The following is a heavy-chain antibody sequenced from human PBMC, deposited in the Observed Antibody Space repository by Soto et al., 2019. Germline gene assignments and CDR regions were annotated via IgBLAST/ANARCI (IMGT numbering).Heavy chain of an antibody. CDR3: AKDGGRDIVLMVYATNDAFDI. CDR1: GFTFSSYA. D-gene: IGHD2-8*01. J-gene: IGHJ3*02. CDR2: ISGSGGST. V-gene: IGHV3-23*01. Sequence: LRLSCAASGFTFSSYAMSWVRQAPGKGLEWVSGISGSGGSTYYADSVKGRFTISRDNSKNTLYLQMNSLRAEDTAVYYCAKDGGRDIVLMVYATNDAFDIWGQGTMVTVSS.